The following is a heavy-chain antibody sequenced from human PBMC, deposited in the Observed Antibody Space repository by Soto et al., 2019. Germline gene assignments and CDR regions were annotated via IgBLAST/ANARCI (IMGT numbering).Heavy chain of an antibody. CDR2: IYNSVST. J-gene: IGHJ4*02. Sequence: PSETLSLTCTVSGDSISNSCWSWIRQPPGKDLEWIAFIYNSVSTNYNPSLKSRVTISVDTSKNQFSLKLNSVTAADTAVYFCARGPPFDYWGQGTLVTVSS. V-gene: IGHV4-59*01. CDR1: GDSISNSC. CDR3: ARGPPFDY.